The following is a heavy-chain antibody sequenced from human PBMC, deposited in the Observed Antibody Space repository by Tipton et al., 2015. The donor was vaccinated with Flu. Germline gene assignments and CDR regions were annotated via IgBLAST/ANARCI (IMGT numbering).Heavy chain of an antibody. J-gene: IGHJ3*02. CDR3: ARDGAGYNGAFDM. V-gene: IGHV1-2*02. D-gene: IGHD5-24*01. CDR2: INPNDNGT. CDR1: GYSFTDYY. Sequence: QSGAEVRKPGASVKVSCKASGYSFTDYYMHWVRQAPRQGLEWMGWINPNDNGTRYPQKFQGRVTMTRDTSISTVYMELSRLSSDDTAVYYCARDGAGYNGAFDMWGQGTMVTVSS.